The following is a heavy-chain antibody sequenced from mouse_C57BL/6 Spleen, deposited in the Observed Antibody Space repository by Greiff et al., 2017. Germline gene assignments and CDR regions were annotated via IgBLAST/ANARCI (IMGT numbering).Heavy chain of an antibody. V-gene: IGHV10-3*01. Sequence: EVHLVESGGGLVQPKGSLKLSCAASGFTFNTYAMHWVRQAPGKGLEWVARIRSKSSNYATYYADSVKDRFTISRDDSQSMLYLQMNNLKTEDTAMYYCVRGGGSSGYWAMDYWGQGTSVTVSS. CDR2: IRSKSSNYAT. D-gene: IGHD3-2*02. J-gene: IGHJ4*01. CDR1: GFTFNTYA. CDR3: VRGGGSSGYWAMDY.